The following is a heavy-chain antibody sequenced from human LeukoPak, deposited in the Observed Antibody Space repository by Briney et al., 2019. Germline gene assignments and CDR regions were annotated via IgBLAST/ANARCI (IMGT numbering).Heavy chain of an antibody. CDR3: AKDQKYCSSSNCQLGPRGYYYYYGMDV. CDR2: ISSNGGST. J-gene: IGHJ6*02. V-gene: IGHV3-23*01. Sequence: GGCLRLSCAAAGFTFSIDATNSVRQAPGKGLEWHSGISSNGGSTYYADSVKGRFTISRDNSKNTLYLQMNSLRAEDTALYYCAKDQKYCSSSNCQLGPRGYYYYYGMDVWGQGTTVTVSS. D-gene: IGHD2-2*01. CDR1: GFTFSIDA.